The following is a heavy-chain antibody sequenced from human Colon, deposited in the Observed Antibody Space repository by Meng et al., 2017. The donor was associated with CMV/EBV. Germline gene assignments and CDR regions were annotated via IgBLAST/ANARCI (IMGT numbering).Heavy chain of an antibody. Sequence: KVSCKPSGYTFSRADISWVRQMSGRGLEWMGIICPRDSDTRYSPSFQGQVIITADKSITTAYLQWSSLKASDTAIYYCARLGAAPDYYYYAMDVWGQGTPVTVSS. J-gene: IGHJ6*02. D-gene: IGHD6-13*01. CDR3: ARLGAAPDYYYYAMDV. CDR2: ICPRDSDT. CDR1: GYTFSRAD. V-gene: IGHV5-51*01.